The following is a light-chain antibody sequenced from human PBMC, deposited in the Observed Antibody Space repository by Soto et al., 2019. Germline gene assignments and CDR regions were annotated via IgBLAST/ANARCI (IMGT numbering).Light chain of an antibody. CDR2: LGS. V-gene: IGKV2-28*01. J-gene: IGKJ1*01. CDR1: QSLLHSNGYNY. CDR3: MQALQTPAT. Sequence: DIVMTQSPLSLPVTPGEPASISCRSSQSLLHSNGYNYLDWYLQKPGQSPQLLIYLGSNRAPGVPDRFSGSGSGTDSTLKISRVEAEDVGVYYCMQALQTPATFGQGTKVEIK.